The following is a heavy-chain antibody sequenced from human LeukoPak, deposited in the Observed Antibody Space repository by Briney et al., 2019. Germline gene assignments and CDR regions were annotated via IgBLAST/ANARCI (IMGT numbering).Heavy chain of an antibody. V-gene: IGHV3-74*01. CDR2: IDSDGSET. D-gene: IGHD6-6*01. CDR3: VSSMYSSSTF. J-gene: IGHJ4*02. Sequence: PGGSLRLSCAASGFTFSTYWMHWVRQAPGKGLEWVSRIDSDGSETSYAGSVKGRFTISRDNAKNTVYLQMNSLRVEETAVYYCVSSMYSSSTFWGQGTLVTVSS. CDR1: GFTFSTYW.